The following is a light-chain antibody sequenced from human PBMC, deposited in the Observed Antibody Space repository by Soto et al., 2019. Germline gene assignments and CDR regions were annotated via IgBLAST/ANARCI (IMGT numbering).Light chain of an antibody. CDR3: ASYAGSIHYV. J-gene: IGLJ1*01. Sequence: QSALTQPRSMSVSPAQSLTVSCAGTSSDVGRYNYVSWYQQHPGKAPKLIIYVVDNRPSGVSNRFSGSKSGNTAYLTISGLQAEDESDYYCASYAGSIHYVFGTGTKVTVL. V-gene: IGLV2-14*03. CDR1: SSDVGRYNY. CDR2: VVD.